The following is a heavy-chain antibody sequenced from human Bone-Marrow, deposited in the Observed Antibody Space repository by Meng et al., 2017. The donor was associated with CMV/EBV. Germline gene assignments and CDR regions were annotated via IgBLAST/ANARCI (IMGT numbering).Heavy chain of an antibody. V-gene: IGHV1-69*02. J-gene: IGHJ5*02. CDR3: ATTSNPNYGDYVSFSFDP. CDR1: GGTFSSYT. Sequence: SVKVSCKASGGTFSSYTISWVRQAPGQGLEWMGRIIPILGIANYAQKFQGRVTITADKSTSTAYMELSSLRSEDTAVYYCATTSNPNYGDYVSFSFDPWGQGTLVAASS. D-gene: IGHD4-17*01. CDR2: IIPILGIA.